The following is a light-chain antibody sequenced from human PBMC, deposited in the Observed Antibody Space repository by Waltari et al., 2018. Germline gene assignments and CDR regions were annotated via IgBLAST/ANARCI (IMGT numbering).Light chain of an antibody. J-gene: IGLJ2*01. CDR1: SPNNGAGFV. CDR3: QSYDSDLRGV. CDR2: GST. V-gene: IGLV1-40*01. Sequence: QSVLTQPPSVSGAPGQRVTISCTGTSPNNGAGFVVPWYQQHSGTAPKLLIEGSTYRPSGVPDRFSGSKSGTSASLAITGRQAEDDAYYYCQSYDSDLRGVFGGGTKLTVL.